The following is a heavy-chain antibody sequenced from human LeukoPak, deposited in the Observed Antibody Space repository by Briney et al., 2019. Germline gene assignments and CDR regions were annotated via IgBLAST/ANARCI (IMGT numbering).Heavy chain of an antibody. Sequence: SETPSRTCTVSGGSISSYYWSWIRQPPGKGLEWIGYIYYSGSTNYNPSLKSRVTISVDTSKNQFSLKLSSVTAADTAVYYCARVGYSSGWYRWFDPWGQGTLVTVSS. J-gene: IGHJ5*02. CDR1: GGSISSYY. D-gene: IGHD6-19*01. CDR3: ARVGYSSGWYRWFDP. V-gene: IGHV4-59*01. CDR2: IYYSGST.